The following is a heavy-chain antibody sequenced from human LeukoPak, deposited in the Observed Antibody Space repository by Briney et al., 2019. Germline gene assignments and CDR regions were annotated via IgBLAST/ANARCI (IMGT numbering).Heavy chain of an antibody. D-gene: IGHD3-10*01. CDR3: ANGGFGELLGMDV. J-gene: IGHJ6*02. CDR2: ISCSGGST. Sequence: GGSLRLSCAASGFTFSSYAMSWVRQAPGKGLEWVSAISCSGGSTYYADSVKGRFTISRDNSKNTLYLQMNSLRAEDTAVYYCANGGFGELLGMDVWGQGTTVTVSS. V-gene: IGHV3-23*01. CDR1: GFTFSSYA.